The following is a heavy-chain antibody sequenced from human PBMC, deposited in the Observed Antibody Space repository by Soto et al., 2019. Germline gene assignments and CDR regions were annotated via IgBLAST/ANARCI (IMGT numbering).Heavy chain of an antibody. Sequence: EVQLLESGGGLVQPGGSLRLSCAASGFTFSSYAMNWVRQAPGKGLEWGSVISGSDGSTYYADSVKGRFTISRDNSKNTLNLQRNSLRAEDTAVYYCARRSSSWYFDYWGQGTLVTVSS. D-gene: IGHD6-13*01. CDR1: GFTFSSYA. CDR2: ISGSDGST. CDR3: ARRSSSWYFDY. J-gene: IGHJ4*02. V-gene: IGHV3-23*01.